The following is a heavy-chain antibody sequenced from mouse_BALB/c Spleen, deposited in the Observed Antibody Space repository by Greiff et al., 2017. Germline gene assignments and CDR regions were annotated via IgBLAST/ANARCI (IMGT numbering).Heavy chain of an antibody. Sequence: VQLKQSGAELVKPGASVKLSCTASGFNIKDTYMHWVKQRPEQGLEWIGRIDPANGNTKYDPKFQGKATITADTSSNTAYLQLSSLTSEDTAVYYCASSPDYGSLFDYWGQGTTLTVSS. CDR1: GFNIKDTY. D-gene: IGHD1-1*01. V-gene: IGHV14-3*02. CDR2: IDPANGNT. J-gene: IGHJ2*01. CDR3: ASSPDYGSLFDY.